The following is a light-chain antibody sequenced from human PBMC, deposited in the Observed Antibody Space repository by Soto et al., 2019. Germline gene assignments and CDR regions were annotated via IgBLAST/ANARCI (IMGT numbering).Light chain of an antibody. V-gene: IGKV3-20*01. CDR2: DAS. Sequence: EIVLTQSPGSLSLSPGERATLSCGASQSVSNSLAWYQQKPGRSPRLLIFDASSRATGIPDRFSGGGSGTDFTLTISRLEPEDFAVYYCQQYGSSSLTFGGGTKVEIK. CDR1: QSVSNS. CDR3: QQYGSSSLT. J-gene: IGKJ4*01.